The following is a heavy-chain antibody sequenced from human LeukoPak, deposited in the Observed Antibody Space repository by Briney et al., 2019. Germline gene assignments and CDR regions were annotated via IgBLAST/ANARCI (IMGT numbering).Heavy chain of an antibody. D-gene: IGHD3-10*01. V-gene: IGHV3-7*01. Sequence: GGSLSLSCAASGFTFSSYWMSWVRPAPGKGLEWVGNIKQAGSEKYYVGSVKGRFTISRDNAKQSLYLQTNSLRAEDTAVYYRARARGLLSPNWFDPWGQGTLVTVSS. CDR1: GFTFSSYW. J-gene: IGHJ5*02. CDR2: IKQAGSEK. CDR3: ARARGLLSPNWFDP.